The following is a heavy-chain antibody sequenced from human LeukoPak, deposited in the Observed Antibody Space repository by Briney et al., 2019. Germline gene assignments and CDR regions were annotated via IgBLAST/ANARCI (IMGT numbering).Heavy chain of an antibody. J-gene: IGHJ4*02. V-gene: IGHV3-21*01. D-gene: IGHD3-10*01. CDR3: ARAPNYYGSRSPFDY. CDR1: GFTFSSYS. CDR2: ISSSSSYI. Sequence: GGSLRLSCAASGFTFSSYSMNWVRQAPGKGLEWVSSISSSSSYIYYADSVKGRFTISRDNAKNSLYLQMNSLRAEDTAVYYCARAPNYYGSRSPFDYWGQGTLVTVSS.